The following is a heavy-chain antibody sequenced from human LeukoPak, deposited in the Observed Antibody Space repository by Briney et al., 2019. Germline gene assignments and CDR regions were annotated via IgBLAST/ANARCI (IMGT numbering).Heavy chain of an antibody. D-gene: IGHD2-2*01. CDR3: AKESGYCSSTSCYAHLFDY. CDR1: GFTFSSYG. V-gene: IGHV3-30*18. CDR2: ISYDGSNK. Sequence: GRCLRLSCAASGFTFSSYGMHWVRQAPGKGREWVAVISYDGSNKYYADSVKGRFTISRDNSKNTLYLQMNSLRAEDTAVYYCAKESGYCSSTSCYAHLFDYWGQGTLVTVSS. J-gene: IGHJ4*02.